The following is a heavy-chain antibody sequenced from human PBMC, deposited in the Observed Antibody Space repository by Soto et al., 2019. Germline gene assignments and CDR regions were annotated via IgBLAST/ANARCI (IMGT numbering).Heavy chain of an antibody. V-gene: IGHV3-33*01. J-gene: IGHJ4*02. CDR3: ARWMTVIDY. CDR2: IRYDGSEK. CDR1: GFTFSTYG. Sequence: GGSLRLSCAVSGFTFSTYGIHWVRQAPGKGLEWVAVIRYDGSEKYYADSVKGRFTISRDNSKNTVYLQMNSLRAEDTAIYYCARWMTVIDYWGQGTLVTVSS. D-gene: IGHD5-12*01.